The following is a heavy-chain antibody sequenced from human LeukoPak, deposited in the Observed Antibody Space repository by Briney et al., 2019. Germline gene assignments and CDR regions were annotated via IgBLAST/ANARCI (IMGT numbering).Heavy chain of an antibody. Sequence: HTGGSLRLSCAASGFTFSSYWMHWVRQAPGKGLVWVSRINSDGSSTTYADSVKGRFTISRDNAKNTLYLQMNSLRAEDTAVYYCAREFDYSSGSYYGPGIDYWGQGTLVTVSS. D-gene: IGHD3-10*01. CDR2: INSDGSST. CDR3: AREFDYSSGSYYGPGIDY. V-gene: IGHV3-74*01. CDR1: GFTFSSYW. J-gene: IGHJ4*02.